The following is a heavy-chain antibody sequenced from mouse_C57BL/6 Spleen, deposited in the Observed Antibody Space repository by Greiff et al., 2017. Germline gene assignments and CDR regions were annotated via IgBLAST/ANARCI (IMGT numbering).Heavy chain of an antibody. CDR2: INPSTGGT. Sequence: VQLQQSGPELVKPGASVKISCKASGYSFTGYYMNWVKQSPEKSLEWIGEINPSTGGTTYNQKFKAKATLTVEKSSSTAYMQLKSLTSEDAAVYYCASLSGNLAWFAYWGQGTLVTVSA. CDR1: GYSFTGYY. J-gene: IGHJ3*01. D-gene: IGHD2-1*01. V-gene: IGHV1-42*01. CDR3: ASLSGNLAWFAY.